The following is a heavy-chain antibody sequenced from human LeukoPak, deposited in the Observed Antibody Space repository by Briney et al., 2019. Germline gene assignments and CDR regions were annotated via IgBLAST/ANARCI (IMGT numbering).Heavy chain of an antibody. J-gene: IGHJ6*03. V-gene: IGHV3-66*01. Sequence: GGSVRLYCAASGFTVSSNYMSWLRQAPGLELEGGIVIYSGGSTYYADSVKGRFTISRDNSKNPLYLQMNSLRAEDTAVYYCARAMATSYYYYMDVWGKGTTVTISS. CDR1: GFTVSSNY. CDR3: ARAMATSYYYYMDV. D-gene: IGHD3-10*01. CDR2: IYSGGST.